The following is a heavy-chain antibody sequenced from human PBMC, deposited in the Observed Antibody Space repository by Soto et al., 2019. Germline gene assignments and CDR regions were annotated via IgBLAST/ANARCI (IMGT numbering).Heavy chain of an antibody. D-gene: IGHD5-18*01. V-gene: IGHV3-21*01. Sequence: EVQLVESGGGLVKPGGSLRLSCAASGFTFSSYSMNWVRQAPGKGLEWVSFISSSSGYIYYADSVKGRFTIPRDNAKNTLYLQMNSLRAEDTAVYYCARDQPGYSYGYGLGYWGQGTLVTVSS. CDR1: GFTFSSYS. CDR3: ARDQPGYSYGYGLGY. J-gene: IGHJ4*02. CDR2: ISSSSGYI.